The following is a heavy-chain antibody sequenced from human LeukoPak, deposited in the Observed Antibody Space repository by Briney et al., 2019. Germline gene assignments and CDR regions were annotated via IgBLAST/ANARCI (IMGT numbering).Heavy chain of an antibody. Sequence: ASVKVSCTASGYTFSSHDINWVRPVPGHGLEWLGWMNPNSGNTGYAQKFQGRVAMTRDSSIGTAYLELSSLSSDDTAVYYCVRGDNVVSTAMLLLRYWGQGTLVAVSS. V-gene: IGHV1-8*01. CDR2: MNPNSGNT. CDR1: GYTFSSHD. D-gene: IGHD2-21*02. CDR3: VRGDNVVSTAMLLLRY. J-gene: IGHJ1*01.